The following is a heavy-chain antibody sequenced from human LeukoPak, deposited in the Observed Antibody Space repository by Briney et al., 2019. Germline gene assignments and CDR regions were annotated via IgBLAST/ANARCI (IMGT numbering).Heavy chain of an antibody. CDR2: VSSSGGST. J-gene: IGHJ4*02. CDR3: ASPKATFYDSSGNY. V-gene: IGHV3-23*01. CDR1: GFTFSNYA. Sequence: PGGSLRLSCAASGFTFSNYAMSGVRQAPGKGLEWVSSVSSSGGSTYYADSVKGRFTISRDNSRNTVYLQMNSLRAEDTAIYYCASPKATFYDSSGNYWGQGTLVTVSS. D-gene: IGHD3-22*01.